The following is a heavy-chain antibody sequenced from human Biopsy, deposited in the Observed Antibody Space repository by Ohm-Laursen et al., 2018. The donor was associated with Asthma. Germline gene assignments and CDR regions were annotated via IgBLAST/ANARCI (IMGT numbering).Heavy chain of an antibody. CDR1: GFAVSRDY. J-gene: IGHJ4*02. CDR2: IYSGGTS. D-gene: IGHD3-22*01. CDR3: ARGDSSNWSHYYFDY. V-gene: IGHV3-53*01. Sequence: LRLSCAASGFAVSRDYMFWVRQAPGKGLEWVLVIYSGGTSHTADSVRGRFTISRDYSKNTLYLQMHSLRAEDTAVYYCARGDSSNWSHYYFDYWGQGTLVTVSS.